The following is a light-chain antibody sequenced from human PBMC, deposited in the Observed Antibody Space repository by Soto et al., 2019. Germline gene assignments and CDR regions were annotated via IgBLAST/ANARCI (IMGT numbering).Light chain of an antibody. Sequence: ALTQPPSASGSPGQSVTISCTGTSSDVGGYHYVSWYQQHPGKAPKLMIYEVSKRPSGVPDRFSGSKSGNTASLTVSGLQAEDEADYYCSSYAGSYYVFGTGTKVTVL. CDR3: SSYAGSYYV. J-gene: IGLJ1*01. V-gene: IGLV2-8*01. CDR1: SSDVGGYHY. CDR2: EVS.